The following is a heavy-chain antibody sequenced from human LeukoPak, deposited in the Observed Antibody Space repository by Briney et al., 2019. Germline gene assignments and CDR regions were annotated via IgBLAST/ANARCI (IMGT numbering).Heavy chain of an antibody. CDR3: ARDRDGSGWHDY. D-gene: IGHD6-19*01. Sequence: PGGSLRLSCAASGFTFSSYTMXWVRQAPGXGLEWVSSISSSSSYIYFADSVKGRFTSSRDNAKNSLYLQMNSLRAEDTAVYYCARDRDGSGWHDYWGQGTLVTVSS. J-gene: IGHJ4*02. CDR2: ISSSSSYI. CDR1: GFTFSSYT. V-gene: IGHV3-21*01.